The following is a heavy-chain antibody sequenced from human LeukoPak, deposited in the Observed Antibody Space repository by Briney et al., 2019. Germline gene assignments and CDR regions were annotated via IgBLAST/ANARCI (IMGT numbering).Heavy chain of an antibody. CDR1: GFTFSSYA. V-gene: IGHV3-30-3*01. D-gene: IGHD3-3*01. Sequence: GGSLRLSCAASGFTFSSYAMHWVRQAPGKGLEWVAVISYDGSNKYYADSVKGRFTISRDNSKNTLYLQMNSLRAEDTAVYYCARNRRNYDFWSGYPYWGQGTLVTVSS. CDR2: ISYDGSNK. CDR3: ARNRRNYDFWSGYPY. J-gene: IGHJ4*02.